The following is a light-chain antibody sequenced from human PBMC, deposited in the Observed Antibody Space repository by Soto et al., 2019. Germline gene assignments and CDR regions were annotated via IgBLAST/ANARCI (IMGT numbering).Light chain of an antibody. CDR3: QQRSNWPRT. V-gene: IGKV3-11*01. CDR2: DAS. Sequence: IVLTQSPGTLSLSPGERATLSCRASQSVSASYLAWYQQKPGQAPRLLIYDASNRATGIPARFRGSGSGTDFTLTISSLEPEDFAVYYCQQRSNWPRTFGQGTKVDIK. CDR1: QSVSASY. J-gene: IGKJ1*01.